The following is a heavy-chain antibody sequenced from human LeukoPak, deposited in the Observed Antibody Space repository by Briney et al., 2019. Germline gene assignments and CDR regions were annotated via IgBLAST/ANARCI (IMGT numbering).Heavy chain of an antibody. Sequence: ASVKVSCKASGYTFTSNYIHWVRQAPGQGLEWMGMIYPRDGSTSYAQKFQGRVTVTRDTSTSIVHMELSGLRSADTAVYYCARDQEGFDYWGQGTLVTVSS. CDR2: IYPRDGST. CDR1: GYTFTSNY. CDR3: ARDQEGFDY. V-gene: IGHV1-46*01. J-gene: IGHJ4*02.